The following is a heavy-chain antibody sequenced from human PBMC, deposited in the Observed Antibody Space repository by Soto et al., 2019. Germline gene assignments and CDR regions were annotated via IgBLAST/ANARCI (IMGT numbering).Heavy chain of an antibody. CDR2: IIPIFGTA. D-gene: IGHD5-18*01. Sequence: SVKVSCKASGGTFSSYAISWVRQAPGQGLEWMGGIIPIFGTANYAQKFQGRVTITADESTSTAYMELSSLRSEDTAVYYCARDRRGYSYGSAPAHFDYWGQGTLVTVSS. V-gene: IGHV1-69*13. J-gene: IGHJ4*02. CDR1: GGTFSSYA. CDR3: ARDRRGYSYGSAPAHFDY.